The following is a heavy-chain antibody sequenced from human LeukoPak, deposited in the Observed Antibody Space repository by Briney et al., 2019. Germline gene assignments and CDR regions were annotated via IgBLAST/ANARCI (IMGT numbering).Heavy chain of an antibody. CDR1: GFTFSSYA. J-gene: IGHJ3*02. CDR3: VSLVLRYFDSDAFDI. CDR2: ISYDGSNK. V-gene: IGHV3-30*04. Sequence: PGRSLRLSCAASGFTFSSYAMHWVRQAPGKGLEWVAVISYDGSNKYYADSVKGRFTISRDNSKNTLYLQMNSLRAEDTAVYYCVSLVLRYFDSDAFDIWGQGTLVTVSS. D-gene: IGHD3-9*01.